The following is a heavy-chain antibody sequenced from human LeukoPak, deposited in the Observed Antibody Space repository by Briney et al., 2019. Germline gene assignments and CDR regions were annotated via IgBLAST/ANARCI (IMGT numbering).Heavy chain of an antibody. V-gene: IGHV3-53*01. CDR2: IYSGGNT. D-gene: IGHD3-22*01. CDR1: GFAVSSNY. J-gene: IGHJ4*02. Sequence: GGSLRLSCAASGFAVSSNYMNWVRQAPGQGLEWVSVIYSGGNTYYADSVKGRFTISRDNSKNTVYLQMNSLRAEDTAVYYCAREYYYDSSGPFDYWGQGNLVTVSS. CDR3: AREYYYDSSGPFDY.